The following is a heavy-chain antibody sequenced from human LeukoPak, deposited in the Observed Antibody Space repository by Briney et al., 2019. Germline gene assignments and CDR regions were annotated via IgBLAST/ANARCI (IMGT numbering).Heavy chain of an antibody. CDR3: AREELRYFDWLLYGHDEKHAFDI. CDR2: IYYSGST. Sequence: SETLSLTCTVSGGSISSSSYYWGWIRQPPGKGLEWIGSIYYSGSTYYNPSLKSRVTISVDTSKNQFSLKLSSVTAADTAAYYCAREELRYFDWLLYGHDEKHAFDIWGQGTMVTVSS. CDR1: GGSISSSSYY. D-gene: IGHD3-9*01. V-gene: IGHV4-39*07. J-gene: IGHJ3*02.